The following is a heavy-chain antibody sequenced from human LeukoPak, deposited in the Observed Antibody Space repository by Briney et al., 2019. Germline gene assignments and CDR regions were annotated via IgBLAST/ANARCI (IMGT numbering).Heavy chain of an antibody. V-gene: IGHV1-2*02. Sequence: GASVKVSCKASGYTFTGYYMHWVRLAPGQGLEWMGWINPNSGGTNYAQKFQGRVTMTRDTSISTAYMELSRLRSDDTAVYYCARDRGTYYDILTGYPGDYWGQGTLVTVSS. CDR1: GYTFTGYY. CDR3: ARDRGTYYDILTGYPGDY. J-gene: IGHJ4*02. CDR2: INPNSGGT. D-gene: IGHD3-9*01.